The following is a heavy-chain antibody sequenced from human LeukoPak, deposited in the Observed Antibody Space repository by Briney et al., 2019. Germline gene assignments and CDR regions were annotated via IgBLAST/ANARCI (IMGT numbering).Heavy chain of an antibody. V-gene: IGHV3-33*01. Sequence: PGGPLRLSCAASRFTFRNYGMHWVRQAPGKGLEWVAVIWYDGSNKYYADSVQGRFTISRDNSKNTVDLQINSLRAEDTAVYYCARERGAINSYWGQGTLVTVSS. CDR2: IWYDGSNK. CDR1: RFTFRNYG. CDR3: ARERGAINSY. J-gene: IGHJ4*02. D-gene: IGHD3-10*01.